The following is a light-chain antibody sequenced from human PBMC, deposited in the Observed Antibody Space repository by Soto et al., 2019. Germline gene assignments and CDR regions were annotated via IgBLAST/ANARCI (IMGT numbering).Light chain of an antibody. V-gene: IGLV2-23*01. CDR3: CSYAGSSTP. CDR1: SNDVGSYNL. J-gene: IGLJ1*01. Sequence: TPPSPPSGAPGQSITLPLPRNSNDVGSYNLVSWYQQHPGKAPKLMIYEGSKRPSGVSNRFSGSKSGNTASLTISGLQAEDEADYYCCSYAGSSTPFGTGTKVTVL. CDR2: EGS.